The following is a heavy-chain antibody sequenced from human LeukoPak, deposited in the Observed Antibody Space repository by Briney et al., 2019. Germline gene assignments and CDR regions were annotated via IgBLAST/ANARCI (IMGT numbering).Heavy chain of an antibody. CDR1: GGSISSYY. Sequence: SETLSLTCTVSGGSISSYYWSWIRQPAGRGVEWFVRIYTRGSTNYNPSLKSRATMSAATSKNQFSLKLSSVTAADTAVYYCARVGSYSHLYYYYYYMDVWGKGTTVTVSS. J-gene: IGHJ6*03. CDR3: ARVGSYSHLYYYYYYMDV. CDR2: IYTRGST. V-gene: IGHV4-4*07. D-gene: IGHD2-21*01.